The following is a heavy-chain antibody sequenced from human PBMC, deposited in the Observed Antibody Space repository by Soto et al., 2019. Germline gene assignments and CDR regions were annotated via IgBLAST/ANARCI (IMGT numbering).Heavy chain of an antibody. D-gene: IGHD6-13*01. CDR1: GDSVSSNSAA. V-gene: IGHV6-1*01. J-gene: IGHJ6*02. CDR2: TYYRSKWYN. Sequence: SQTLSLTCAISGDSVSSNSAAWNWIRQSPSRGLEWLGRTYYRSKWYNGYAVSVKSRITINPDTSKNQFSLQLNSVTPEDTAVYYCARDGMGSSWWGDYYYYYGMDVWGQGTTVTVSS. CDR3: ARDGMGSSWWGDYYYYYGMDV.